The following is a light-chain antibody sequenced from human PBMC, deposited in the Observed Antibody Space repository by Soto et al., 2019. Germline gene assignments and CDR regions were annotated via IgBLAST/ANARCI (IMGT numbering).Light chain of an antibody. CDR1: SSDVGGYNY. CDR3: TSYAGSNNFFHV. CDR2: EVS. V-gene: IGLV2-8*01. Sequence: QSVLTQPPSASGSPGQSVTISCTGTSSDVGGYNYVSWYQQHPGKAPKLMIYEVSERPSGVPDRFSGSKSGNTASLTVSGLQAEDEADYYCTSYAGSNNFFHVFGTGTKVTVL. J-gene: IGLJ1*01.